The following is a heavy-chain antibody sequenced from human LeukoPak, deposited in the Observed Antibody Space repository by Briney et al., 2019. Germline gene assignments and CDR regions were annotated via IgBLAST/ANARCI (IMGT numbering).Heavy chain of an antibody. CDR3: AKDLMRDRWFGES. CDR2: IRYDGNDK. CDR1: GFTFSSYG. D-gene: IGHD3-10*01. V-gene: IGHV3-30*02. J-gene: IGHJ5*02. Sequence: GGSLRLSCAASGFTFSSYGMHWVRQAPGKGLEWVAFIRYDGNDKFYADSVKGRFTISRDTSRNTLYLQMNSLRTDDTAVYYCAKDLMRDRWFGESWGQGTLVTVSS.